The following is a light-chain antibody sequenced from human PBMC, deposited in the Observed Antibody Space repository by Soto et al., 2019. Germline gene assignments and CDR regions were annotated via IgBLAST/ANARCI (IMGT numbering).Light chain of an antibody. Sequence: EIVLTQSPGTLSLSPGERATLSCRARQSLSSGYVAWYQQKAAKAPRLLIYGASSRATGIPDRFSGSGSGTDFTLTINRLEPEDFAVYYCQQYGSSPRTFGQGTKV. V-gene: IGKV3-20*01. J-gene: IGKJ1*01. CDR1: QSLSSGY. CDR2: GAS. CDR3: QQYGSSPRT.